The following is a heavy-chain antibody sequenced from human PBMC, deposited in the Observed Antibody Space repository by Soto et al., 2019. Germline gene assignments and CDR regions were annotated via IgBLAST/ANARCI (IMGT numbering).Heavy chain of an antibody. CDR1: GFIFENFG. V-gene: IGHV3-23*01. D-gene: IGHD1-26*01. Sequence: PVWSLRLSCASSGFIFENFGMSWVRQAPGKGLEWISSISGSGFKKYYADSVKGRFTISRDNSKSTVYLELNNLSAEDTAVYHCAKNQGVELVPLATVDWFDPWGQGSVVTVPQ. CDR3: AKNQGVELVPLATVDWFDP. CDR2: ISGSGFKK. J-gene: IGHJ5*02.